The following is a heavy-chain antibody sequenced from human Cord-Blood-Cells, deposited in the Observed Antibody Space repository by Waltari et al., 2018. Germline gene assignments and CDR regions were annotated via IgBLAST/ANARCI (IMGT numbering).Heavy chain of an antibody. V-gene: IGHV1-8*03. J-gene: IGHJ3*02. CDR3: ATWGYSSSYDAFDI. Sequence: QVQLAQSGAEVKKPGASVKVSCKASGYTFTSYDIDWVRQATGQGLEWMGWMNPNSGNTGYAQKFQGRVTITRNTSISTAYMELSSLRSEDTAVYYCATWGYSSSYDAFDIWGQGTMVTVSS. D-gene: IGHD6-6*01. CDR1: GYTFTSYD. CDR2: MNPNSGNT.